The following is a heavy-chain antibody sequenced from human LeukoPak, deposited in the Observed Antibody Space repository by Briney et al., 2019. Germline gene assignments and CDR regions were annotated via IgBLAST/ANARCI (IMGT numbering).Heavy chain of an antibody. D-gene: IGHD6-19*01. CDR1: GFTFSSYG. CDR2: IRDDGKNQ. CDR3: ARQNRQGSGWLGWLDP. V-gene: IGHV3-30*02. Sequence: GGSLRLSCAASGFTFSSYGMHWVRQPPGKEREWGAFIRDDGKNQYYTDSVKGRFTISRDNSKNTLYLQMSSLRVEDTAVYYCARQNRQGSGWLGWLDPWGQGALVTVSS. J-gene: IGHJ5*02.